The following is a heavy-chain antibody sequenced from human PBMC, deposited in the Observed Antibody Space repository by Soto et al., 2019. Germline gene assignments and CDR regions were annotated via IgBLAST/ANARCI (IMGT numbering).Heavy chain of an antibody. J-gene: IGHJ4*02. D-gene: IGHD2-2*02. CDR3: ARLLCLSTSCYTGSRHFFDY. CDR1: GYSFANYW. CDR2: IYPAASDA. Sequence: GEALKISCKGSGYSFANYWIAALRQMPGKGLGWMGIIYPAASDARYSPSFQGQVTISVDNSISTAYLQWSSLKASDTAMYYCARLLCLSTSCYTGSRHFFDYWGQGALVTVSS. V-gene: IGHV5-51*01.